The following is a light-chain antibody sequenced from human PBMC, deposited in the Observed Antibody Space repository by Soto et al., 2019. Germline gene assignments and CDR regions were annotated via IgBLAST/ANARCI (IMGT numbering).Light chain of an antibody. J-gene: IGKJ5*01. V-gene: IGKV3D-20*01. CDR1: QSVSSSR. Sequence: DIVLTQSPATLSLSPGERSTLSCGASQSVSSSRLAWYQQKHALAPRXXIYDGFLRATGIPDRFSGSGSGTDLTITISRLEPEDFEVYYCQQYGNSPITFGQGTRLEIK. CDR3: QQYGNSPIT. CDR2: DGF.